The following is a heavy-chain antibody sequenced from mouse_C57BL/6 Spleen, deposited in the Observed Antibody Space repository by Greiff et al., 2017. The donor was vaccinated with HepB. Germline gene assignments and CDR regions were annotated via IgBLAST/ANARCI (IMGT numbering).Heavy chain of an antibody. CDR1: GYAFSSYW. Sequence: LVESGAELVKPGASVKISCKASGYAFSSYWMNWVKQRPGKGLEWIGQIYPGDGDTNYNGKFKGKATLTADKSSSTAYMQLSSLTSEDSAVYFCARSATVVDDYWGQGTTLTVSS. CDR2: IYPGDGDT. J-gene: IGHJ2*01. CDR3: ARSATVVDDY. V-gene: IGHV1-80*01. D-gene: IGHD1-1*01.